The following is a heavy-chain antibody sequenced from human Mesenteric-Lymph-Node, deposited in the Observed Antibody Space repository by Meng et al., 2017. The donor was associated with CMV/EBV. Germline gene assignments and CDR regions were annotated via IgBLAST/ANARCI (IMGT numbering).Heavy chain of an antibody. Sequence: GESLKISCTASGFTFSSYEMNWVRQAPGKGLEWVSYISSSGSTIYYADSVKGRFTISRDNAKSSLYLQMNSLRAEDTAVYYCARDRDYVWGSPMDYWGQGMLVTVSS. D-gene: IGHD3-16*01. J-gene: IGHJ4*02. CDR3: ARDRDYVWGSPMDY. V-gene: IGHV3-48*03. CDR1: GFTFSSYE. CDR2: ISSSGSTI.